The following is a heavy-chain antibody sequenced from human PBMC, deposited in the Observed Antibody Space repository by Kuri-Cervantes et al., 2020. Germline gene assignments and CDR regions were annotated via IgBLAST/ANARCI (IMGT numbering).Heavy chain of an antibody. CDR1: GYSISSGYY. Sequence: GSLRLSCTVSGYSISSGYYWGWIRQPPGKGLEWIGYIYYSGSTYYNPSLKSRVTISVDTSKNQFSLKLSSVTAADTAVYYCAGSVVVAAAFDYWGQGTLVTVSS. CDR2: IYYSGST. CDR3: AGSVVVAAAFDY. D-gene: IGHD2-15*01. V-gene: IGHV4-38-2*02. J-gene: IGHJ4*02.